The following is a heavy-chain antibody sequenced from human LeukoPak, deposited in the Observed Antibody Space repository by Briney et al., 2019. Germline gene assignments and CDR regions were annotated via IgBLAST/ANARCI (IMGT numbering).Heavy chain of an antibody. CDR3: AHSSSSEDYFDY. CDR2: ISYDGSNK. J-gene: IGHJ4*02. CDR1: GFTFSSYG. Sequence: GRSLRLSCAASGFTFSSYGMHWVRQAPGKGLEWVAVISYDGSNKYYADSVKGRFTISRENSKNTLYLQMNSLRAEDTAVYYCAHSSSSEDYFDYWGQGTLVTVSS. V-gene: IGHV3-30*03. D-gene: IGHD6-6*01.